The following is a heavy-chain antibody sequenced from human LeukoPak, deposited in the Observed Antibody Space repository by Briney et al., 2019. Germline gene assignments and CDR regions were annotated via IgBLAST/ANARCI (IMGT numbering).Heavy chain of an antibody. V-gene: IGHV3-30*18. CDR3: AKGSCIAAASYH. CDR1: GFTFSSYG. J-gene: IGHJ5*02. D-gene: IGHD6-13*01. Sequence: GGSLRLSCAASGFTFSSYGMHWVRQAPGKGLEWVAVISYDGSNKYYADSVKGRFTISRDNSKNTLYLQMNSLRAEDTAVYYCAKGSCIAAASYHWGQGTLVTVSS. CDR2: ISYDGSNK.